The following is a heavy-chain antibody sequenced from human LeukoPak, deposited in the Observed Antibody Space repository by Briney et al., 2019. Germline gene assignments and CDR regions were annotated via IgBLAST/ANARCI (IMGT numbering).Heavy chain of an antibody. CDR2: IASDGSST. Sequence: GGSLRLSCTASGFSFSGHWMHWARQLPGKGLVWVSRIASDGSSTTYADSVEGRFSISRDNAKNTLYLQMNSLRVEDTAVYYCARGRPHGNDYWGQGTLVTVSS. CDR1: GFSFSGHW. J-gene: IGHJ4*02. D-gene: IGHD4-23*01. V-gene: IGHV3-74*01. CDR3: ARGRPHGNDY.